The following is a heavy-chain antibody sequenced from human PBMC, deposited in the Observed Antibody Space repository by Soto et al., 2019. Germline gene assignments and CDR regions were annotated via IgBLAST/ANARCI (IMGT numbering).Heavy chain of an antibody. D-gene: IGHD3-16*01. V-gene: IGHV3-30-3*01. CDR3: ARVLIAGVSYYYYYGMDV. CDR1: GFTFSSYA. J-gene: IGHJ6*02. CDR2: ISYDGSNK. Sequence: GGSLGLSCAASGFTFSSYAMHWVRQAPGKGLEWVAVISYDGSNKYYADSVKGRFTISRDNSKNTLYLQMNSLRAEDTAVYYCARVLIAGVSYYYYYGMDVCGQGTTVTVSS.